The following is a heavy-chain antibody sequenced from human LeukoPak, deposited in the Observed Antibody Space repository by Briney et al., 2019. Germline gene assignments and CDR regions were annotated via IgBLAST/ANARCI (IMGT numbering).Heavy chain of an antibody. Sequence: GGSLRLSCAASGFTVSSNYMNWVRQAPGKGLEWVSVIYSGGSTYYADSVKGRFTISRDNSKNTLFLQMNSLRAEDTAEYYCARGDDYGGAWYYFDYWGQGTLVTVSS. CDR2: IYSGGST. D-gene: IGHD4-23*01. CDR1: GFTVSSNY. V-gene: IGHV3-53*01. J-gene: IGHJ4*02. CDR3: ARGDDYGGAWYYFDY.